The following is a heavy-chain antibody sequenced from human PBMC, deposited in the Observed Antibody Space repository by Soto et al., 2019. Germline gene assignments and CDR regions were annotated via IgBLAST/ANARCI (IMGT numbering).Heavy chain of an antibody. Sequence: QVTLKESGPVLVKPAETLTLTCTVSGFSLSNTLMGVSWIRQPPGRALEWLAHIFSNDEASYSTSLRSRLTISKDTSKSQVVLPMTNMDPVDTGTYYCARIEGSRGFDPWGQGTLVTVSS. CDR2: IFSNDEA. J-gene: IGHJ5*02. CDR3: ARIEGSRGFDP. CDR1: GFSLSNTLMG. V-gene: IGHV2-26*01. D-gene: IGHD6-13*01.